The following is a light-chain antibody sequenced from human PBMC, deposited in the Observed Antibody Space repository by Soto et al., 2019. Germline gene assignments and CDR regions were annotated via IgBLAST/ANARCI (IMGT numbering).Light chain of an antibody. Sequence: QSVLTQPPSASGTPGQRVTLSCSGSNSNIGNNTVNWYQQLPGTAPKLLIYNNNQRPSGVPDRFSGSKSGTSASLAISGLQSEDETDYYCSTWDDSLNGPVFGGGTTLTVL. CDR1: NSNIGNNT. CDR3: STWDDSLNGPV. CDR2: NNN. V-gene: IGLV1-44*01. J-gene: IGLJ3*02.